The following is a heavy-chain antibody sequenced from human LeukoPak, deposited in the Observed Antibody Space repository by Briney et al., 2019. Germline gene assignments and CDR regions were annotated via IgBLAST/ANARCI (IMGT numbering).Heavy chain of an antibody. D-gene: IGHD4-11*01. CDR2: IKTKTDGGTT. CDR3: ITQYFDY. Sequence: PGESLRLSCAASGFTFSNAWMNWVRQAPGKGLEWVGRIKTKTDGGTTDYAAPVKGRFTISRDDSKNTVFLQMNSLKTEDTAFYYCITQYFDYWGQGTLVTVSS. CDR1: GFTFSNAW. J-gene: IGHJ4*02. V-gene: IGHV3-15*01.